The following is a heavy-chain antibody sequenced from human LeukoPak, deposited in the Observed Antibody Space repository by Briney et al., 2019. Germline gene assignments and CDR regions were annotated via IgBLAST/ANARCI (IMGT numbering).Heavy chain of an antibody. CDR2: ISYDGSNK. V-gene: IGHV3-30*04. Sequence: GGSLRLSCAASGFTFSSYAMHWVRQAPGKGLEWVAVISYDGSNKYYADSVKGRFTISRDNAKNSLYLQMNSLRAEDTAVYYCARDYIFGFDYWGQGTLVTVSS. CDR1: GFTFSSYA. CDR3: ARDYIFGFDY. J-gene: IGHJ4*02. D-gene: IGHD3-3*02.